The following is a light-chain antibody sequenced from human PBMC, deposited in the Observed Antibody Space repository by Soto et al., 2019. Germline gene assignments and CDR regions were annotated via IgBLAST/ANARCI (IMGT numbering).Light chain of an antibody. CDR1: QSVRSN. CDR2: AAS. V-gene: IGKV3D-15*03. J-gene: IGKJ4*01. CDR3: QQYSDWPPEPT. Sequence: EIVMTQSPATLSVSPGDRVTLSCRASQSVRSNLAWYQQKPARAPRLVIYAASIRATGIPARFSGGGSGTDFTLTISNLQSEDFALYFCQQYSDWPPEPTFGGGTKVEIK.